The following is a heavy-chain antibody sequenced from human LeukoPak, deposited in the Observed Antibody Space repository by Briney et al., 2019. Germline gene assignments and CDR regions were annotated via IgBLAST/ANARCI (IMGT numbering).Heavy chain of an antibody. Sequence: ASVKVSCKASGYTFTSYDINWVRQATGQGLEWTGWMNPNSGNTGYAQKFQGRVTMTRNTSISTAYMELSSLRSEDTAVYFCARGVSSYYYDSSAPSGDYWGQGTLVTVSS. V-gene: IGHV1-8*01. D-gene: IGHD3-22*01. J-gene: IGHJ4*02. CDR1: GYTFTSYD. CDR3: ARGVSSYYYDSSAPSGDY. CDR2: MNPNSGNT.